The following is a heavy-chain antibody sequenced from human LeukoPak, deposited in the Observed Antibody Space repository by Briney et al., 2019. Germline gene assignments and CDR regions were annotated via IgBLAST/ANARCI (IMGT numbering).Heavy chain of an antibody. V-gene: IGHV4-30-2*01. D-gene: IGHD5-12*01. J-gene: IGHJ4*02. CDR2: IYHSGST. CDR1: GGSISSGGYY. CDR3: ARGPYSGYTLRPLDY. Sequence: SETLSLTCTVSGGSISSGGYYWGWIRQPPGKGLEWIGYIYHSGSTYYNPSLKSRVTISLDTSKNQFSLKQTSVIAADTAVYYCARGPYSGYTLRPLDYWGQGTLVTVSS.